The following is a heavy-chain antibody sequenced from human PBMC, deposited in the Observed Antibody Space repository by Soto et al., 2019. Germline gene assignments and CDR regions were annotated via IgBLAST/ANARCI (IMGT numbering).Heavy chain of an antibody. CDR2: ISDSGAQT. CDR1: GFTFSSYA. D-gene: IGHD3-22*01. V-gene: IGHV3-23*01. J-gene: IGHJ6*04. Sequence: WGALRVCCAASGFTFSSYAMSWVRQAPGKGLEWVSAISDSGAQTYYADSVKGRFSISRDNSKSTLYLQMNSLRADDTAVYYCLIYYYYYSMDVWGKGTTVTVSS. CDR3: LIYYYYYSMDV.